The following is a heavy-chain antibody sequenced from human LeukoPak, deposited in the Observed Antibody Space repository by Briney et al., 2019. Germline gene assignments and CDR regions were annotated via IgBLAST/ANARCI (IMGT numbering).Heavy chain of an antibody. CDR1: GFTLSDHY. CDR3: ATLYYHGGVYHPFEF. Sequence: GGSLRLSCAASGFTLSDHYVDWVDQAPGKGLEWIGHTRTKAHGYSAEYVASVKGRFTMSGDASENSVYLQMNSLRAEDTAVYYCATLYYHGGVYHPFEFWGQGTLVTVSS. D-gene: IGHD2-8*02. V-gene: IGHV3-72*01. J-gene: IGHJ4*02. CDR2: TRTKAHGYSA.